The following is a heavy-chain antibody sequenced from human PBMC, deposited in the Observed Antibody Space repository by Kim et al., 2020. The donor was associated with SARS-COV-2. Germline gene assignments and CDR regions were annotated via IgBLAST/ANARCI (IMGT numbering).Heavy chain of an antibody. J-gene: IGHJ4*02. Sequence: GGSLRLSCAASGFTFSSYAMSWVRQAPGKGLEWVSAISGSGGSTYYADSVKGRFTISRANSKNTLYLQMNSLRAEDTAVYYCAKRPTLIVVGQYYFDYWGQGTLWTVSS. CDR2: ISGSGGST. V-gene: IGHV3-23*01. D-gene: IGHD3-22*01. CDR1: GFTFSSYA. CDR3: AKRPTLIVVGQYYFDY.